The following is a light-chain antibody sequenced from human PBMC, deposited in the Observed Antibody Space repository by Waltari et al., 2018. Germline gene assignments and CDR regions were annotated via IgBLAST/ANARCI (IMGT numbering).Light chain of an antibody. V-gene: IGKV3-15*01. CDR3: QQYNNWPPPYA. J-gene: IGKJ2*01. Sequence: ETVLTQSPAILSVSPGEVGTLSCRASQSVSTVLAWYQQKPGQAPRLLIYGTFTRATGVSARFSGSGYGTEFTLTITNLQSEDSAVYYCQQYNNWPPPYAFGQGTKLEIK. CDR2: GTF. CDR1: QSVSTV.